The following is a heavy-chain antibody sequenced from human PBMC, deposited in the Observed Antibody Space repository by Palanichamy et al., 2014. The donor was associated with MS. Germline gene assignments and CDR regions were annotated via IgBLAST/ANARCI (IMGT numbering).Heavy chain of an antibody. CDR3: AKGRYYDSSGYFDY. CDR2: ISYDGSNK. D-gene: IGHD3-22*01. CDR1: GFTFSRYG. V-gene: IGHV3-30*18. J-gene: IGHJ4*02. Sequence: QVQLVESGGGVVQPGRSLRLSCATSGFTFSRYGIHWVRQAPGKGLEWVAVISYDGSNKYYADSVKGRFTISRDNSKNTLYLQMNSLRPEDTAVFYCAKGRYYDSSGYFDYWGQGTLVTVSS.